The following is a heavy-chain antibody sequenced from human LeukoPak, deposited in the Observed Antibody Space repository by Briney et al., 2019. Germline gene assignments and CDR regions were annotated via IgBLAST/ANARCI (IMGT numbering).Heavy chain of an antibody. D-gene: IGHD6-6*01. CDR1: GGSISSGGYY. V-gene: IGHV4-31*03. J-gene: IGHJ6*03. CDR2: IYYSGST. CDR3: ARVTFSSDYYYYMDV. Sequence: SETLSLTCTVSGGSISSGGYYWSWLRQHPGTGLEWIGYIYYSGSTYYNPSLKSRVTISVDTSKNQFSLKLSSVTAADTAVYYCARVTFSSDYYYYMDVWGKGTTVTVSS.